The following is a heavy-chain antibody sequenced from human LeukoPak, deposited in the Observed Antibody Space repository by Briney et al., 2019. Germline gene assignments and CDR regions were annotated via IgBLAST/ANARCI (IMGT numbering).Heavy chain of an antibody. J-gene: IGHJ3*02. V-gene: IGHV4-39*01. D-gene: IGHD2-15*01. CDR1: GGSISSSSYY. Sequence: SETLSLTCTVSGGSISSSSYYWGWIRQPPGKGLEWIGSIYYSGSTYYNPSLMGRVTISVDTSKNQFSLKVRSVTAADTAVYYCATVGYCSGGSCYVVAFDIWGQGTMVTVSS. CDR2: IYYSGST. CDR3: ATVGYCSGGSCYVVAFDI.